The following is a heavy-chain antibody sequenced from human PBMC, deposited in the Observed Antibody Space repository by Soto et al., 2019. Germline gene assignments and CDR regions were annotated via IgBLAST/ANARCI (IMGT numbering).Heavy chain of an antibody. J-gene: IGHJ4*02. CDR3: ARALVSYSSRWSGYFDY. CDR2: IIPIFGTA. CDR1: GGTFSSYA. V-gene: IGHV1-69*13. Sequence: SVKVSCKASGGTFSSYAISWVRQAPGQGLEWMGGIIPIFGTANYAQKFQGRVTITADESTSTAYMELSSLRSEDTAVYYCARALVSYSSRWSGYFDYRGQGTLVTVYS. D-gene: IGHD6-19*01.